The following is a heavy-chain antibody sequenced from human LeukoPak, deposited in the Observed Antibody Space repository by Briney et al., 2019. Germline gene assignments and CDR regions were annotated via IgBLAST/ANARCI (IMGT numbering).Heavy chain of an antibody. CDR1: GFTFSSYW. J-gene: IGHJ5*02. V-gene: IGHV3-74*01. Sequence: PGGSLRLSCAASGFTFSSYWMHWVRQAPGKGLVWVSRINSDGSSTSYADSVKGRFTISRDNAKNTLYLQMNSLRAEDTAVYYCAREYYYDSSGYYAAYNWFDPWGQGTLDTVSS. CDR2: INSDGSST. D-gene: IGHD3-22*01. CDR3: AREYYYDSSGYYAAYNWFDP.